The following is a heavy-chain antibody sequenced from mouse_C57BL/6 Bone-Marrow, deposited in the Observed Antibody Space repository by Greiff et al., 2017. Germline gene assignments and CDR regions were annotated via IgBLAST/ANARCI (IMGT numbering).Heavy chain of an antibody. V-gene: IGHV1-55*01. CDR3: ARKGGYYGGDYFDY. CDR1: GYTFTSYW. CDR2: IYPGSGST. D-gene: IGHD1-1*01. J-gene: IGHJ2*01. Sequence: QVQLQQPGAELVKPGASVKMSCKASGYTFTSYWITWVKQRPGQGLEWIGDIYPGSGSTNYNEKFKSKATLTVDTSSSTAYMQLSSLTSEDSAVYYCARKGGYYGGDYFDYWAKAPLSQSPQ.